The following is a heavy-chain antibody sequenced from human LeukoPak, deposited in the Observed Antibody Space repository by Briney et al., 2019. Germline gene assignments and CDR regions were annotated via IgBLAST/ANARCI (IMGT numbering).Heavy chain of an antibody. D-gene: IGHD4-11*01. Sequence: ASETLSLTCTVSGGSISSGDYYWSWIRQPPGKGLEWIGYIYYSGSTYYNPSLKSRVTISVDTSKNQFSLKLSSVTAADTAVYYCARVEGVTTVTTYHPYFDYWGQGTLVTVSS. CDR3: ARVEGVTTVTTYHPYFDY. CDR1: GGSISSGDYY. CDR2: IYYSGST. V-gene: IGHV4-30-4*01. J-gene: IGHJ4*02.